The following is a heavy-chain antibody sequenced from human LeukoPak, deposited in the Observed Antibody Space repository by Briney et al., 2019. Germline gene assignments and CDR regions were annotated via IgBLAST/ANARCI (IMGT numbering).Heavy chain of an antibody. J-gene: IGHJ4*02. D-gene: IGHD2-2*01. V-gene: IGHV1-2*02. Sequence: GASVKVSCKASGYTFTGYYMHWVRQAPGQGLEWMGWINPNSGGTNYAQKFQGRVTMTRDTSISTAYMELSRLRSDDTAVYYCARWKDIVVVPAAAGFDYWGQGTLVTVSS. CDR2: INPNSGGT. CDR1: GYTFTGYY. CDR3: ARWKDIVVVPAAAGFDY.